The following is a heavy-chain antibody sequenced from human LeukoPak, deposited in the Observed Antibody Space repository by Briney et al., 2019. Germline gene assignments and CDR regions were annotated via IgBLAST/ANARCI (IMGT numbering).Heavy chain of an antibody. CDR1: GFTFSSYA. CDR2: ISGSGGST. CDR3: AKGMVRGVFTYFDY. D-gene: IGHD3-10*01. J-gene: IGHJ4*02. Sequence: GGSLRLSCAASGFTFSSYAMSWVRQAPGKELEWVSAISGSGGSTYYADSVKGRFTISRDNSKNTLYLQMNSLRAEDTAVYYCAKGMVRGVFTYFDYWGQGTLVTLSS. V-gene: IGHV3-23*01.